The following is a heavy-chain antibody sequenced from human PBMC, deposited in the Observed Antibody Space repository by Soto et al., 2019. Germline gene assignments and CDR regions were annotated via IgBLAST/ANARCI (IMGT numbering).Heavy chain of an antibody. D-gene: IGHD4-4*01. CDR3: AREGQTTEIYFDY. V-gene: IGHV3-7*01. Sequence: GGSLRLSCAASGFTFSSYWMSWVRQAPGKGLEWVANIKQDGSEKYYVDSVKGRFTISRDNAKNSLYLQMNSLRAEDTTVYYCAREGQTTEIYFDYWGQGTLVTVSS. CDR2: IKQDGSEK. J-gene: IGHJ4*02. CDR1: GFTFSSYW.